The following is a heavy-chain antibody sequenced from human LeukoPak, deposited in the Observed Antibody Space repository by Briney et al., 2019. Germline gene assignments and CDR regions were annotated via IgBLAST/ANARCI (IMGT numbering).Heavy chain of an antibody. CDR2: ITGNGGSV. CDR3: ARDHVGSGYYYFDS. CDR1: GFTFSSYW. V-gene: IGHV3-20*04. D-gene: IGHD3-22*01. Sequence: PGGSLRLSCAASGFTFSSYWMSWVRQAPGKGLEWVSGITGNGGSVGYADSMKGRFTISRDNAKNSLYLQMNSLRDEDTALYYCARDHVGSGYYYFDSWGQGTLVTVSS. J-gene: IGHJ4*02.